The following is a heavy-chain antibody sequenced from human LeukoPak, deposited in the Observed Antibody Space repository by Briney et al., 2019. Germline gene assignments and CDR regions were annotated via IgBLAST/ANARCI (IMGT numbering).Heavy chain of an antibody. CDR3: ARGAYPSGYYMDV. V-gene: IGHV4-61*01. CDR1: GGSISSSSYY. J-gene: IGHJ6*03. CDR2: IYYSGST. Sequence: PSETLSLTCTVSGGSISSSSYYWSWIRQPPGKGLEWIGYIYYSGSTNYNPSLKSRVTISVDTSKNQFSLKLSSVTAADTAVYYCARGAYPSGYYMDVWGKGTTVTVSS.